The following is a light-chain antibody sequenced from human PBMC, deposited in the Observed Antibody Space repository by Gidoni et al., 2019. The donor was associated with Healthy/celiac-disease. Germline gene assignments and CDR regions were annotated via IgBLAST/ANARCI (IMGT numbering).Light chain of an antibody. V-gene: IGKV4-1*01. J-gene: IGKJ4*01. CDR2: WAS. CDR1: QSVLYSSNNKNY. Sequence: DIVMTQSPDSLAVSLGERATINCKSSQSVLYSSNNKNYLAWYQQKQGQPPKLLIYWASTRESGVPDRFSGSGSGTDFTLTISSLQAEDVAVYYCQKYYITRTFGGGTKVEIK. CDR3: QKYYITRT.